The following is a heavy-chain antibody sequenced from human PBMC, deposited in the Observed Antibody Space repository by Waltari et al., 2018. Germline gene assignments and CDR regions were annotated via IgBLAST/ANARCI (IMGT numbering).Heavy chain of an antibody. CDR3: ARGITGTTGDYFDY. Sequence: HVQVVQSGAEVKRPGASLTVSCKASGYTFTGYYMHWVRQAPGQGLECTGWINPNSGGTNYAKKCQGRVTMTRDTSISTAYMELSRLRSDDTAVYYCARGITGTTGDYFDYWGQGTLVTVSS. J-gene: IGHJ4*02. D-gene: IGHD1-7*01. CDR2: INPNSGGT. CDR1: GYTFTGYY. V-gene: IGHV1-2*02.